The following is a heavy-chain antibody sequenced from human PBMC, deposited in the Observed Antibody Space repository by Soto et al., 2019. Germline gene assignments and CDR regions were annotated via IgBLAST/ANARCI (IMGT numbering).Heavy chain of an antibody. CDR3: ARTIIAVREVLDNNWFDP. J-gene: IGHJ5*02. D-gene: IGHD3-10*01. CDR2: ISSGGNFI. Sequence: VGSLRLSCVFSGFTCSDYCMNWVRQAPGRWLEWVASISSGGNFIYYADSVRGRFTISRDNAENSLYLQMNSLGVEDTATYYCARTIIAVREVLDNNWFDPWGQGTKDTVSS. V-gene: IGHV3-21*06. CDR1: GFTCSDYC.